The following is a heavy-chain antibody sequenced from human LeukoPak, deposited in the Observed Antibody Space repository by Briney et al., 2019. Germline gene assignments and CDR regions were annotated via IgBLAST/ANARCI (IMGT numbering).Heavy chain of an antibody. CDR1: GYTFTSYD. V-gene: IGHV1-8*01. D-gene: IGHD6-19*01. Sequence: ASVKVSCKASGYTFTSYDINWVRQATGQGLGWMGWMNPNSGNTGYAQKFQGRVTMTRNTSISTAYMELSSLRSEDTAVYYCARRSGWYRKGVRGRWFDPWGQGTLVTVSS. CDR3: ARRSGWYRKGVRGRWFDP. J-gene: IGHJ5*02. CDR2: MNPNSGNT.